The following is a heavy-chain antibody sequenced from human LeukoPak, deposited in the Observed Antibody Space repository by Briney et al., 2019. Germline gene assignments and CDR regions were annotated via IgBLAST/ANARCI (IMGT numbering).Heavy chain of an antibody. CDR3: AIIPLTADIVVVPAGDY. Sequence: SETLSLTCTVSGGSINNYYWSWIRQPAGKGLEWIGRIYTRGSTNYNPSLKSRVTISVDTSKNQFSLKLSSVTAADTAVYYCAIIPLTADIVVVPAGDYWGQGTLVTVSS. V-gene: IGHV4-4*07. J-gene: IGHJ4*02. CDR2: IYTRGST. D-gene: IGHD2-2*01. CDR1: GGSINNYY.